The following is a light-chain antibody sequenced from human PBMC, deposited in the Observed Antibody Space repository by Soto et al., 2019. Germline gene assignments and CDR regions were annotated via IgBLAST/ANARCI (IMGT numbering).Light chain of an antibody. CDR2: GAS. CDR3: QQDYNLRS. CDR1: QSVSSSY. V-gene: IGKV3D-7*01. Sequence: EIVMTQSPATLSLSPGERATLSCRASQSVSSSYLSWYQQKPGQAPRLLIYGASTRATGIPARFSGSVSGTDYTLTISSLQHGDFAVYYCQQDYNLRSFGGVTKVESK. J-gene: IGKJ4*01.